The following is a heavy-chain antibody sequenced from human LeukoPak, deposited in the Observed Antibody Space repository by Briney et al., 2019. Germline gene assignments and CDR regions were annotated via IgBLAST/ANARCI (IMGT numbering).Heavy chain of an antibody. D-gene: IGHD6-13*01. CDR2: ISHSGGST. CDR1: GFTFSSYV. CDR3: ARRTYSTDKYYFDY. J-gene: IGHJ4*02. V-gene: IGHV3-23*01. Sequence: GGSLRLSCAASGFTFSSYVMSWVRQAPGKGLEWVSVISHSGGSTYYADSVKGRFTISRDNSKNTLYLQMSSLRDDDTAVYYCARRTYSTDKYYFDYWGQGTLVSVSS.